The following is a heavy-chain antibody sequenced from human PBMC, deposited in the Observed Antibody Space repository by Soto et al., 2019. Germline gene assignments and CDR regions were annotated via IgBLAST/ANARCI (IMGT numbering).Heavy chain of an antibody. D-gene: IGHD1-26*01. CDR1: GGTFSYG. CDR2: IIPLSGTT. Sequence: ASVKVSYKASGGTFSYGISWVRRAPGQGLEYMGGIIPLSGTTKYAQKFQGRVTITADISTNTAYMELSSLRSGDTGVYYCARLGFSENFYAYWGQGTLVTSPQ. V-gene: IGHV1-69*06. CDR3: ARLGFSENFYAY. J-gene: IGHJ4*02.